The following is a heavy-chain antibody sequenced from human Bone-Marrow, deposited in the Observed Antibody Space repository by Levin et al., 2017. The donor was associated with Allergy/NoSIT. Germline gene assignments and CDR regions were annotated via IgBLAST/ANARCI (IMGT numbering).Heavy chain of an antibody. J-gene: IGHJ4*02. D-gene: IGHD2-2*01. V-gene: IGHV1-69*13. CDR1: GGTFSSHG. CDR3: ATTGIASAANYFAY. Sequence: SVKVSCKASGGTFSSHGISWVRQAPGQGLEWMGGIIPIFDSANYAQNFHGRLTITADESTSTPYMELSSLTSEDTALYCCATTGIASAANYFAYWGQGTLVTVSS. CDR2: IIPIFDSA.